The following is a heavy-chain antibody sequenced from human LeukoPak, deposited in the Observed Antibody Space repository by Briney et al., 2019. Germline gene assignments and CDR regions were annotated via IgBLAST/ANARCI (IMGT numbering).Heavy chain of an antibody. CDR2: IYSSGST. Sequence: SETLSLTCTVSGGSISSYYWSWIRQPAGKGLEWIGRIYSSGSTDYNSSLKSRVTMSVDTSKNQFSLKLSSVAAADTAVYYCARGAYGSGSTNWFDPWGQGTLVTVSS. J-gene: IGHJ5*02. CDR3: ARGAYGSGSTNWFDP. CDR1: GGSISSYY. V-gene: IGHV4-4*07. D-gene: IGHD3-10*01.